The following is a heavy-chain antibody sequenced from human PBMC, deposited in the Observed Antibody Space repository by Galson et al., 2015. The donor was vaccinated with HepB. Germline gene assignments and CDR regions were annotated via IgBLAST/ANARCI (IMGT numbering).Heavy chain of an antibody. CDR2: ISGSSSYI. V-gene: IGHV3-11*03. J-gene: IGHJ3*02. D-gene: IGHD1-26*01. CDR3: VSHRYSGSSHDAFYI. CDR1: GFTFSDYY. Sequence: SLRLSCAASGFTFSDYYMIWIHQAPGKGLEWVSYISGSSSYINYADSVKGRFTISRDNAKNSLYLQMNSLRAEDTAVYYCVSHRYSGSSHDAFYIWGQGTMVTVSS.